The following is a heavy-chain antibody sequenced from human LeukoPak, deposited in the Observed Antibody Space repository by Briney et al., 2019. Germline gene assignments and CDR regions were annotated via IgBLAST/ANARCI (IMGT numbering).Heavy chain of an antibody. Sequence: PSETLSLTCTVSGGSISSSSHYWGWIRQPPGKGLEWIGSIYYSGSTYYNPSLKSRVTISVDTSKNQFSLKLSSVTAADTAVYYCARYSGYYYDSSGYPFFDYWGQGTLVTVSS. CDR1: GGSISSSSHY. D-gene: IGHD3-22*01. V-gene: IGHV4-39*01. CDR3: ARYSGYYYDSSGYPFFDY. J-gene: IGHJ4*02. CDR2: IYYSGST.